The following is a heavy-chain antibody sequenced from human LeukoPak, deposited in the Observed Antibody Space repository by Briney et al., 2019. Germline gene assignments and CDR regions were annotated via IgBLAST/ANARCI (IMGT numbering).Heavy chain of an antibody. Sequence: ASVKVSRKASGYTFTSYYMHWVRQAPGQGLEWMGIINPSGGSTSYAQKFQGRVTMTRDMSTSTVYMELSSLRSEDTAVYYCARDRSAGTPPYNWFDPWGQGTLVTVSS. J-gene: IGHJ5*02. V-gene: IGHV1-46*01. CDR3: ARDRSAGTPPYNWFDP. D-gene: IGHD6-13*01. CDR1: GYTFTSYY. CDR2: INPSGGST.